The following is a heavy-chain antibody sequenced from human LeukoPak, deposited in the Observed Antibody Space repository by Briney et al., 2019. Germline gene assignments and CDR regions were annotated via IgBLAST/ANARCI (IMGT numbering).Heavy chain of an antibody. Sequence: GRSLRLSFAASGFTFNNYWFSWVRQSPGKWLEWVANINQDEGHKYCVDSVKARFTISRDNARNSLYLQMNGLRAEDTAVYYCARFRFIGSDLEVFDSWGQGTLVTVSS. CDR1: GFTFNNYW. CDR3: ARFRFIGSDLEVFDS. CDR2: INQDEGHK. V-gene: IGHV3-7*01. D-gene: IGHD5-12*01. J-gene: IGHJ4*02.